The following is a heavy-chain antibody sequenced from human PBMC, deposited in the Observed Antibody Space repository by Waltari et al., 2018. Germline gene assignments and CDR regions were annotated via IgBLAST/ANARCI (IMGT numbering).Heavy chain of an antibody. D-gene: IGHD5-12*01. J-gene: IGHJ3*02. CDR1: GGTFSSYA. CDR3: ARGDRSGYDGVAAFDI. V-gene: IGHV1-69*05. Sequence: QVQLVQSGAEVKKPGSSVKVSCKASGGTFSSYAISWVRRAPGQGLEWMGGIIPIFGTANYAQKFQGRVTITTDESTSTAYMELSSLRSEDTAVYYCARGDRSGYDGVAAFDIWGQGTMVTVSS. CDR2: IIPIFGTA.